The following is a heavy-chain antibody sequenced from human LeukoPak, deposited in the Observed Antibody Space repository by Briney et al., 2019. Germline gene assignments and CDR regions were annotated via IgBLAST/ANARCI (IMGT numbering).Heavy chain of an antibody. Sequence: GASVKVSCKASGYTFTSYGISWVRQAPGQGLEWMGWINPNSGGTNYAQKCQGRVTMTRDTSISTAYMELSRLRSDDTAVYYCARGTRVVALNGWFDPWGQGTLVTVSS. J-gene: IGHJ5*02. V-gene: IGHV1-2*02. CDR2: INPNSGGT. CDR3: ARGTRVVALNGWFDP. CDR1: GYTFTSYG. D-gene: IGHD2-15*01.